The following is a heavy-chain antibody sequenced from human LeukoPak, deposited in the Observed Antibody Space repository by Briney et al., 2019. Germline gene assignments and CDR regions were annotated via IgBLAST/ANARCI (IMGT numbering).Heavy chain of an antibody. V-gene: IGHV5-51*01. Sequence: GESLKISCKGSGYSFTSYWIGWVRQMPGKGLEWMGIIYPGDSDTRYSPSFQGQVTISADKSISTAYLQWSSLKASDTAMYYCARIFAPRGNYYGSGSYYNLDYWGQGTLVTVSS. CDR3: ARIFAPRGNYYGSGSYYNLDY. CDR2: IYPGDSDT. D-gene: IGHD3-10*01. CDR1: GYSFTSYW. J-gene: IGHJ4*02.